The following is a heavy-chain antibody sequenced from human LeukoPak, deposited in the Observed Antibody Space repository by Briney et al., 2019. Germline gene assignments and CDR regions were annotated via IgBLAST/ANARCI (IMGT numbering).Heavy chain of an antibody. J-gene: IGHJ4*02. CDR2: ISYDGSNK. V-gene: IGHV3-30-3*01. D-gene: IGHD3-10*01. Sequence: SCKASGGTFSSYAMHWVRQAPGKGLEWVAVISYDGSNKYYADSVKGRSTISRDNSKNTLYLQMNSLRAEDTAVYYCASPYGSGSYYNQFDYWGQGTLVTVSS. CDR1: GGTFSSYA. CDR3: ASPYGSGSYYNQFDY.